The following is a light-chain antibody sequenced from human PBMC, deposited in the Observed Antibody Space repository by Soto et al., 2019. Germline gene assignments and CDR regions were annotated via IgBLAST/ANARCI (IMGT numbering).Light chain of an antibody. J-gene: IGKJ1*01. V-gene: IGKV3-15*01. CDR3: QQYSNWPPT. CDR2: GAS. Sequence: EILMTQSPATLSESPGERATLSCRASQSVGSDLAWYQQKPGQAPSLPIYGASTRATGVPARFSGSGSGTEFTLTISSLRSEDFAVYYCQQYSNWPPTFGQGTKVEIK. CDR1: QSVGSD.